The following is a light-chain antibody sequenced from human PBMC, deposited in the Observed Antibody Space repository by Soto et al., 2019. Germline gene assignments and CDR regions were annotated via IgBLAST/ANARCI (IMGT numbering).Light chain of an antibody. J-gene: IGKJ5*01. V-gene: IGKV3D-15*01. CDR1: QSVSSN. CDR3: QQRSNWPRIT. CDR2: GAS. Sequence: EIVMTQSPAPLSVSPGERATLSCRASQSVSSNLAWYQQKPGQAPRLLIYGASTRATGIPARFSGSGSGTEFTLTISSLEPEDFAVYYCQQRSNWPRITFGQGTRLEI.